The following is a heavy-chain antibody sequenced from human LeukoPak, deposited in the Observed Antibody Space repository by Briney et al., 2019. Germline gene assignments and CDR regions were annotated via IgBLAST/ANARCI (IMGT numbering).Heavy chain of an antibody. Sequence: ASVKVSCKASGYTFTSYYMHWVRQAPAQGLEWMGVINPSGGSTSYAQKFQGRVTMTSDVSTSTVYMELSSLRSEDTAMYYCARDLVHYYDSSGYYYDLAYWGQGTLVTVSS. CDR1: GYTFTSYY. CDR2: INPSGGST. CDR3: ARDLVHYYDSSGYYYDLAY. J-gene: IGHJ4*02. D-gene: IGHD3-22*01. V-gene: IGHV1-46*01.